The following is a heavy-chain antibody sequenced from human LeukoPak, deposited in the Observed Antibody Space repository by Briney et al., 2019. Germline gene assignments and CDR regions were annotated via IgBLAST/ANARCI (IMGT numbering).Heavy chain of an antibody. CDR2: INHSGST. J-gene: IGHJ4*02. D-gene: IGHD3-22*01. CDR1: GGSFSGYY. CDR3: ARDGSDSSGYYFDY. Sequence: SETLSLTCAVYGGSFSGYYWSWIRQPPGKGLEWNGEINHSGSTNYNPSLKSRVTISVDTSKNQFSLKLSSVTAADTAVYYCARDGSDSSGYYFDYWGQGTLVTVSS. V-gene: IGHV4-34*01.